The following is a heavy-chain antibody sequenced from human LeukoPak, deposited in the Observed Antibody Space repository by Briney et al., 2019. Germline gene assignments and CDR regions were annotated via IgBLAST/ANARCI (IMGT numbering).Heavy chain of an antibody. CDR1: GFTFSSYS. V-gene: IGHV3-23*01. CDR2: ISGSGGRI. D-gene: IGHD1-1*01. CDR3: AKNPRLEGWIYFDS. Sequence: PRGSLRLSCAASGFTFSSYSMSWVPQAPGKGLEWVSSISGSGGRIDYADSVKGRFTISRDNSKNTLSLQMNSLTAEDTAVYYSAKNPRLEGWIYFDSWGQGILVTVSS. J-gene: IGHJ4*02.